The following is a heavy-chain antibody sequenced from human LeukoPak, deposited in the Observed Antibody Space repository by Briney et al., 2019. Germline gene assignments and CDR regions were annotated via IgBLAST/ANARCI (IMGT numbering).Heavy chain of an antibody. CDR1: GFTFSSYS. D-gene: IGHD1-26*01. Sequence: GGSLRLSCAASGFTFSSYSMNWVRQAPGKGLEWVSSISSSSSYIYYADSVKGRFTISRDNAKNSLYLQVNSLRAKDTAVYYCARVGASNFDYWGQGTLVTVSS. CDR3: ARVGASNFDY. J-gene: IGHJ4*02. V-gene: IGHV3-21*01. CDR2: ISSSSSYI.